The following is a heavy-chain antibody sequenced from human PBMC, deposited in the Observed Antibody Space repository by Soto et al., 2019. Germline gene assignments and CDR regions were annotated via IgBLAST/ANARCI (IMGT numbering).Heavy chain of an antibody. CDR3: AKNQGVELVPLATVDWFDP. V-gene: IGHV3-23*01. CDR2: ISGSGFKK. Sequence: GGSLRLSCAASGFIFENFGMSWVRQAPGKGLEWISSISGSGFKKYYADSVKGRFTISRDNSKSTVYLELNNLSAEDTAVYHCAKNQGVELVPLATVDWFDPWGQGSVVTGSS. D-gene: IGHD1-26*01. J-gene: IGHJ5*02. CDR1: GFIFENFG.